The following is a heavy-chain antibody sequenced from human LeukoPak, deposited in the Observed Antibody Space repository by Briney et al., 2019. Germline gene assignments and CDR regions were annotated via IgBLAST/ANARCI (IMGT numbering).Heavy chain of an antibody. CDR2: IIPIFGTA. CDR3: ARRGELELRVGWFDP. Sequence: GASVKVSCKASGGTFSSYAISWVRQAPGQGLEWMGGIIPIFGTANYAQKFQGRVTITADESTSTAYMELSSLRSEDTAVYYCARRGELELRVGWFDPWGQGTLVTVSS. J-gene: IGHJ5*02. V-gene: IGHV1-69*01. CDR1: GGTFSSYA. D-gene: IGHD1-7*01.